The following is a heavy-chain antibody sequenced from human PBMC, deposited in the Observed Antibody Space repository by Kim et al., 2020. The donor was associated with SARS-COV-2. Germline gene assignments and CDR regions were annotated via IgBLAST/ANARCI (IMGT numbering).Heavy chain of an antibody. CDR3: ARDGVHGHYKEYNWFGS. CDR1: GFTFSQYS. Sequence: GGSLRLSCAASGFTFSQYSMHWVRQAPGKGLEWVGVVSFDGSEKFYGDSVNGRFTISRDNSKNTLFLHMNSLTVDDTAIYYCARDGVHGHYKEYNWFGSWGHGTLVTVSS. J-gene: IGHJ5*01. D-gene: IGHD4-17*01. V-gene: IGHV3-30*04. CDR2: VSFDGSEK.